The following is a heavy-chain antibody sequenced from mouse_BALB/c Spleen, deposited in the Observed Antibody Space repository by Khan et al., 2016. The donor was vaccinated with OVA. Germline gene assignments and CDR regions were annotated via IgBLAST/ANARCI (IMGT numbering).Heavy chain of an antibody. Sequence: EVQLQESGPDLVKPSQSLSLTCTVTGYSITSGYSWHWIRQFPGNKLEWMGYIYYSGKINYNPSLKSRISITRDTSKNQFFLQLNSVTTEDTATYYGARSGTTVVAYWYVDVWGAGTTVTVSS. CDR2: IYYSGKI. D-gene: IGHD1-1*01. CDR1: GYSITSGYS. J-gene: IGHJ1*01. V-gene: IGHV3-1*02. CDR3: ARSGTTVVAYWYVDV.